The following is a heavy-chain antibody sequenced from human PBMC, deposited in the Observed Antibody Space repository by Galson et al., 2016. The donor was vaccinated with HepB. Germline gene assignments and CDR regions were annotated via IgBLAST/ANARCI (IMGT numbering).Heavy chain of an antibody. Sequence: TLSLTCTVSGDSITNGGNYWTWIRQHPGKGLEWIGNIYYRGSTNYNPSLESRITISLDTSKNQFSLKLSSVNAADTAVYYCAREGDIVAGPGFDSWGQGSLVTVSS. CDR3: AREGDIVAGPGFDS. CDR1: GDSITNGGNY. CDR2: IYYRGST. D-gene: IGHD5-12*01. J-gene: IGHJ4*02. V-gene: IGHV4-31*03.